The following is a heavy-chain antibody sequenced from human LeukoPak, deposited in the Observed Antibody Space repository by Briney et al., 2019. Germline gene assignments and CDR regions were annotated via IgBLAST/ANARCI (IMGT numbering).Heavy chain of an antibody. J-gene: IGHJ4*02. D-gene: IGHD5-12*01. V-gene: IGHV3-23*01. CDR3: ARDPYSGYD. Sequence: GGSLRLSCAASGFTFSGFAMNWVRQAPGKGLEWVSAISGDRTTHYADSVKGRFTISRDNSKNTLYLQMNSLRAEDTAVYYCARDPYSGYDWGQGTLVTVSS. CDR2: ISGDRTT. CDR1: GFTFSGFA.